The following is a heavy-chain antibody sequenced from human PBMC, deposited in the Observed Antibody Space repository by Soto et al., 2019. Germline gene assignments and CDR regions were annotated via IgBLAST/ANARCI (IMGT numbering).Heavy chain of an antibody. D-gene: IGHD3-16*02. CDR1: GGSISSYY. CDR3: ARAADRDDIWGSYRFIFDY. J-gene: IGHJ4*02. CDR2: IYYSGST. V-gene: IGHV4-59*01. Sequence: SETLSLTCTVSGGSISSYYWSWIRQPPGKGLEWIGYIYYSGSTNYNPSLKSRVTISVDTSKNQFSLKLSSVTAADTAVYYCARAADRDDIWGSYRFIFDYWGQGTLVTVS.